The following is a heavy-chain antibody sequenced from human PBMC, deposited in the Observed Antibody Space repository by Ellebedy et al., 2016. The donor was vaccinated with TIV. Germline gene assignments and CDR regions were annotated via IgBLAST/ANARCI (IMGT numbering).Heavy chain of an antibody. CDR1: GGSFDSYY. CDR2: IFMSGST. V-gene: IGHV4-4*07. J-gene: IGHJ4*02. D-gene: IGHD3-10*01. CDR3: ARGSMVRGLAG. Sequence: SETLSLTXTVSGGSFDSYYWSWIRQSAGKGLEWIGRIFMSGSTSYNPSLKNRVTISLDTSKKQFSLNITSVTAADTAFYYCARGSMVRGLAGWGQGTLVTVS.